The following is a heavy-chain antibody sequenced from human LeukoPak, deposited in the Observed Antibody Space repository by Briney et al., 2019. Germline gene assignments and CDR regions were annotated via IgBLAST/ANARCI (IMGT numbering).Heavy chain of an antibody. Sequence: SETLSLTCTVSGGSLSSYYWSWIRQPAGKGLEWIGRIYTSGSTNYNPSLKSRVTMSVDTSKNQFSLKLSSVTAADTAVYYCARDKRLVTMVRGVMDYYYYGMDVWGQGTTVTVSS. D-gene: IGHD3-10*01. V-gene: IGHV4-4*07. CDR3: ARDKRLVTMVRGVMDYYYYGMDV. CDR2: IYTSGST. CDR1: GGSLSSYY. J-gene: IGHJ6*02.